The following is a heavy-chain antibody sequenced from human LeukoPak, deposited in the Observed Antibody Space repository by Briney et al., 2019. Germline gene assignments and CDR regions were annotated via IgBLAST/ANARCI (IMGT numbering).Heavy chain of an antibody. Sequence: PGGSLRLSCTASGFSFSSDWMHWVRQAPGKGLVWVSRINHNGVSEAYADSVKGRFTISRDNAKNTLYLQMNSLGAEDTAVYYCARVPRYSGYFYGMDVWGQGTTVTVSS. CDR2: INHNGVSE. CDR1: GFSFSSDW. J-gene: IGHJ6*02. CDR3: ARVPRYSGYFYGMDV. D-gene: IGHD5-12*01. V-gene: IGHV3-74*01.